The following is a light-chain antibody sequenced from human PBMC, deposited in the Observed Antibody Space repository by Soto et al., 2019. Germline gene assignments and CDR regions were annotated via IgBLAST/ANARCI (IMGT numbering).Light chain of an antibody. CDR3: CSHAGSSTYV. J-gene: IGLJ1*01. CDR1: SSDVGSYNL. Sequence: QSVLTQPASGSGSPGQSITISCTGTSSDVGSYNLVSWYQQHPGKAPKLMIYEVSKRSSGVSNRFSGSKSGNTASLTISGLQAEDEADYYCCSHAGSSTYVFGTGTKVTVL. V-gene: IGLV2-23*02. CDR2: EVS.